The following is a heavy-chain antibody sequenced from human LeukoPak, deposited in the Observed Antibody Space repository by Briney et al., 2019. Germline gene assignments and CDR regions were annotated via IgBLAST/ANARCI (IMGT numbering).Heavy chain of an antibody. CDR1: GGTFSSYA. CDR3: ARDRQTGENWFAP. CDR2: VIPIFGTA. Sequence: ASVKVSCKASGGTFSSYAISWVRQAPGQGLEWMGGVIPIFGTANYAQKFQGRVTITTDESTSTAYMELSSLRSEDTAVYYCARDRQTGENWFAPWGQATLVTVSS. J-gene: IGHJ5*02. D-gene: IGHD3-10*01. V-gene: IGHV1-69*05.